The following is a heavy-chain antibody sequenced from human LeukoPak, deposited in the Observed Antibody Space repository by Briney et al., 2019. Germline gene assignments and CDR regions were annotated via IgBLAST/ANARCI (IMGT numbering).Heavy chain of an antibody. Sequence: PSETLSLSCTVSGGSVSSSGYYWDWIRQPPGKGLEWIGNFYESGSTHYNPSLKSRVTISVDTSKNQFSLKLSSVTAADTAVYYCASSPSGYWWNFDCWGQGTLVTVSS. J-gene: IGHJ4*02. CDR2: FYESGST. V-gene: IGHV4-39*01. D-gene: IGHD3-22*01. CDR3: ASSPSGYWWNFDC. CDR1: GGSVSSSGYY.